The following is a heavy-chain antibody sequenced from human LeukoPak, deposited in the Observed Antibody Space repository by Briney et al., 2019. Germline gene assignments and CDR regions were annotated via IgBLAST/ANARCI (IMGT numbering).Heavy chain of an antibody. CDR2: ISYDGSNK. D-gene: IGHD2-15*01. Sequence: GGSLRLSCAASGFTFSSYAMHWVRQAPGKGLEWVAVISYDGSNKYYADSVKGRFTISRDNSKNTLYLQMNSLRAEDTAVYYCARDIPYCSGGSCYLHSDPNWFDPWGQGTLVTVSS. V-gene: IGHV3-30-3*01. CDR1: GFTFSSYA. J-gene: IGHJ5*02. CDR3: ARDIPYCSGGSCYLHSDPNWFDP.